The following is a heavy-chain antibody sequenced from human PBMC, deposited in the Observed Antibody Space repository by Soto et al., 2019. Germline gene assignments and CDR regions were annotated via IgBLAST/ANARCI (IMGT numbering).Heavy chain of an antibody. J-gene: IGHJ4*02. Sequence: PSETLSLTCTVSGGSVTGASYYWSWIRQPPGKGLEWIGYIYYSGGTNYNPSLKSRVTISVDTSKNQISLKLNSVTAADTAVYYCARDQGIAVAVFDYWGQGTLVTVSS. CDR3: ARDQGIAVAVFDY. CDR2: IYYSGGT. V-gene: IGHV4-61*01. D-gene: IGHD6-19*01. CDR1: GGSVTGASYY.